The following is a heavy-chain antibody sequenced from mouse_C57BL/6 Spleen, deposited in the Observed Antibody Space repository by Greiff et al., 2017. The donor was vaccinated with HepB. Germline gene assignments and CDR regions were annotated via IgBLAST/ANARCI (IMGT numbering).Heavy chain of an antibody. V-gene: IGHV14-2*01. CDR3: AREGTIVTTRYFDV. J-gene: IGHJ1*03. D-gene: IGHD2-5*01. CDR1: GFNIKDYY. Sequence: DVQLQESGAELVKPGASVKLSCTASGFNIKDYYMHWVKQRTEQGLEWIGRIDPEDGDTKYAPKFQGKATITADTSSNTAYLQLSSLTSEDTAVYYCAREGTIVTTRYFDVWGTGTTVTVSS. CDR2: IDPEDGDT.